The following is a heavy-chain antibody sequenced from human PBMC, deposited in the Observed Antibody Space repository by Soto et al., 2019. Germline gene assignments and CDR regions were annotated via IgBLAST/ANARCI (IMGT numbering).Heavy chain of an antibody. J-gene: IGHJ5*02. CDR3: ARSNWFDP. V-gene: IGHV1-18*04. Sequence: ASVKVSFRASGYTLTIYGISWVRQAPGQGLEWMGWISAYNGNTNYAQKLQGRVTMTTDTSRSTAYMELRRMRTDDTAVYSCARSNWFDPSGQGTLVTVSS. CDR1: GYTLTIYG. CDR2: ISAYNGNT.